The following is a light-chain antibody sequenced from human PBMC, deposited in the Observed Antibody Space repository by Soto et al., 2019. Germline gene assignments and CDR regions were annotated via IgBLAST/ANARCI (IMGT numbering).Light chain of an antibody. CDR2: GAS. Sequence: EIVWTQSPGTLSLSPGERATLSCRASQSVSSSYLAWYQQKPGQAPRLLIYGASSRATGIPDRFSGSGSGTDFTLTISRLEPEDFAVYYCHQYGSSPRTFGQGTKVDIK. J-gene: IGKJ1*01. V-gene: IGKV3-20*01. CDR3: HQYGSSPRT. CDR1: QSVSSSY.